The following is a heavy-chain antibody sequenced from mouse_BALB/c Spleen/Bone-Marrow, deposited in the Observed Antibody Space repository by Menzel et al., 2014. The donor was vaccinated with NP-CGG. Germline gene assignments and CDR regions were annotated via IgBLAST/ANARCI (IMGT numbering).Heavy chain of an antibody. V-gene: IGHV5-17*02. D-gene: IGHD2-14*01. J-gene: IGHJ3*01. CDR1: GFTFSSFG. CDR2: IISGSNTI. Sequence: DVMLVESGGGLVQPGGSRKLSCAASGFTFSSFGMHWVRQAPEKGLEWVAYIISGSNTIYYADTVKGRLTISRDNPKNTPFLQMTSLRSEDTAMYYCARSRYDVGWFAYWGQGTLVIVSA. CDR3: ARSRYDVGWFAY.